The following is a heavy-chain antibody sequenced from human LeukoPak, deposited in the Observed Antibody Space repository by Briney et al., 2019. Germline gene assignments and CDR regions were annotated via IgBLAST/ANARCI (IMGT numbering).Heavy chain of an antibody. CDR1: GYTFTNYG. D-gene: IGHD1-1*01. CDR3: AREGNSAAGFDY. V-gene: IGHV1-18*01. J-gene: IGHJ4*02. CDR2: VSTYNGNT. Sequence: GSSVKVSCKATGYTFTNYGISWVRQPPGQGLEWMGWVSTYNGNTNYAQKVQGRVIMTTDTSTSTAYMELRSLRSDDTAVYYCAREGNSAAGFDYWGQGTLVTVSS.